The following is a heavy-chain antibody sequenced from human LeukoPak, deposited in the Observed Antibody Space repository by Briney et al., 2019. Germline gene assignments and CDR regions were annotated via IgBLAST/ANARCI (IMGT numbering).Heavy chain of an antibody. CDR3: ARGRHSVPAAIRY. CDR2: INHSGST. J-gene: IGHJ4*02. V-gene: IGHV4-34*01. Sequence: KASETLSLTCAVYGGSFSGYYWSWIRQPPGKGLEWIGEINHSGSTNYNPSLKSRVTISADTSKNQFSLKLSSVTAADTAVYYCARGRHSVPAAIRYWGQGTLVTVFS. D-gene: IGHD2-2*01. CDR1: GGSFSGYY.